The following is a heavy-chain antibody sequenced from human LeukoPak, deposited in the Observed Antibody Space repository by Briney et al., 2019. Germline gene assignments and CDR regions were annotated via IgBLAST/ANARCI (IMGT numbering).Heavy chain of an antibody. J-gene: IGHJ4*02. V-gene: IGHV1-24*01. CDR1: GYTFTDYY. CDR3: ATNTYNGYAIDS. D-gene: IGHD5-12*01. CDR2: FDPEDGET. Sequence: WASVKVSCKASGYTFTDYYMHWVRQAPGKGLEWMGGFDPEDGETIYAQKFQGRVTMTEDTSTDTAFMELRSLRSEDTAVYYCATNTYNGYAIDSWGQGTLITVSS.